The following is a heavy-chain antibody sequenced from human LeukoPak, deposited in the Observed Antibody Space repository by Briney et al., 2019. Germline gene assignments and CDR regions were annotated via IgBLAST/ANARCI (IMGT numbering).Heavy chain of an antibody. CDR1: GDSFSSANYY. Sequence: PSETLSLTCTVSGDSFSSANYYWTWVRQPPGKGLEWIGYVYYDGSTYYHPSLQSRLAISVDTSKNQFSLNLTSVAAADTAVYYCVRGLTGYSYFFDYWGQGALVTVSS. CDR2: VYYDGST. V-gene: IGHV4-30-4*08. D-gene: IGHD3-10*01. J-gene: IGHJ4*02. CDR3: VRGLTGYSYFFDY.